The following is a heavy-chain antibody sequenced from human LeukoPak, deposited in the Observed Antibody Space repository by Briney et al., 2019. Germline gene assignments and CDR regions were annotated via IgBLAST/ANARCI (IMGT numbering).Heavy chain of an antibody. Sequence: ASVKVSCKASGGTFSSYAISWVGQAPGQGLEGMGGIIPIFGTANYAQKFQGRVTNTADKPTSTAYMELSSLRSEDTAVYYCARITGYCSGGSCYYYYYGMDVWGQGTTVSVSS. D-gene: IGHD2-15*01. V-gene: IGHV1-69*06. CDR2: IIPIFGTA. CDR1: GGTFSSYA. J-gene: IGHJ6*02. CDR3: ARITGYCSGGSCYYYYYGMDV.